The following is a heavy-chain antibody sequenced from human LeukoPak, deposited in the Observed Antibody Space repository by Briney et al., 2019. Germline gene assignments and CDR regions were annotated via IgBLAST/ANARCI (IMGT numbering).Heavy chain of an antibody. CDR2: ISAYNGNT. CDR3: ARENYYDCSGYYY. J-gene: IGHJ4*02. V-gene: IGHV1-18*01. D-gene: IGHD3-22*01. Sequence: ASVKVSCKASGYTFTSYDINWVRQATGQGLEWMGWISAYNGNTNYAQKLQGRVTMTTDTSTSTAYMELRSLRSDDTAVYYCARENYYDCSGYYYWGQGTLVTVSS. CDR1: GYTFTSYD.